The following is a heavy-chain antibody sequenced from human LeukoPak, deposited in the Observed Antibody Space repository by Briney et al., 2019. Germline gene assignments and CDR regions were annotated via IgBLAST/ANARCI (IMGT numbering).Heavy chain of an antibody. CDR3: ARRPRRAHQNYYFDY. J-gene: IGHJ4*02. CDR1: GFTFSSYS. CDR2: ISSSSSYI. Sequence: GGSLRLSCAASGFTFSSYSMNWVRQAPGKGLEWVSSISSSSSYIYYADSAKGRFTISRDNAKNSLYLQMNSLRAEDTAVYYCARRPRRAHQNYYFDYWGQGTLVTVSS. V-gene: IGHV3-21*01.